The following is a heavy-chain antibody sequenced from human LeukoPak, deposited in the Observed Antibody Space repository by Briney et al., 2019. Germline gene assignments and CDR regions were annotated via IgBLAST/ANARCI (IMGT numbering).Heavy chain of an antibody. Sequence: ASVKVSCKASGYTFTSYAMHWVRQAPGQRLEWMGWINAGNGNIKYSQKFQGRLTITRDTSASTAYMELSSLRSEDTAVYYCARAHYYYDSSGYFVDAFDIWGQGTMVTVSS. D-gene: IGHD3-22*01. CDR3: ARAHYYYDSSGYFVDAFDI. CDR2: INAGNGNI. V-gene: IGHV1-3*01. J-gene: IGHJ3*02. CDR1: GYTFTSYA.